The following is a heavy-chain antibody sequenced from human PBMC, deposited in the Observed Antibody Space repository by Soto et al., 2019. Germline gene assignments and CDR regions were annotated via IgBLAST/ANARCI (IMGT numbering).Heavy chain of an antibody. CDR3: AREEGGEYYDILTDYQGVPHFDY. V-gene: IGHV1-18*01. CDR1: GYTFTGYG. J-gene: IGHJ4*02. D-gene: IGHD3-9*01. CDR2: ISAYNGNT. Sequence: ASVTVSCQASGYTFTGYGISWVRQAPGQGLEWMGWISAYNGNTNYAQKLQGRVTMTTDTSTSTAYMELRSLRSDDTAVYYCAREEGGEYYDILTDYQGVPHFDYWGQGTLVTVFS.